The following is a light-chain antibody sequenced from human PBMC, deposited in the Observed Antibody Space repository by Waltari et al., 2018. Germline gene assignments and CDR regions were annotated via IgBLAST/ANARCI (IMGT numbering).Light chain of an antibody. CDR1: QSVLYSPNNKNY. J-gene: IGKJ4*01. CDR3: QQYYSTPLT. V-gene: IGKV4-1*01. Sequence: DIVMTQSPDSLAVSLGERATLNCKSSQSVLYSPNNKNYLAWYRQKPGQPPKLLIYWASTRESGVPDRFSGSGSGTDFTLTISSLQAADVAVYYCQQYYSTPLTFGGGTKVEIK. CDR2: WAS.